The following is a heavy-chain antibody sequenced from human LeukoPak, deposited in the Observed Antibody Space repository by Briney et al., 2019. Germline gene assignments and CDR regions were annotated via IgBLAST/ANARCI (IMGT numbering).Heavy chain of an antibody. CDR3: AKVPGGNFFYYYMDV. V-gene: IGHV3-7*03. Sequence: GGSLRLSCAASGFSFSSYWMSWVRQAPGKGLEWVANIKQDGSDKKYVDSVKGRFTISRDNAKNSLYLQMNSLRAEDTAVYYCAKVPGGNFFYYYMDVWGKGTTVTISS. CDR2: IKQDGSDK. D-gene: IGHD1-1*01. CDR1: GFSFSSYW. J-gene: IGHJ6*03.